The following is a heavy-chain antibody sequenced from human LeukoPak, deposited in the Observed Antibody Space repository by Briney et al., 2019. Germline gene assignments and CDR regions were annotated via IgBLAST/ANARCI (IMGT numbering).Heavy chain of an antibody. J-gene: IGHJ4*02. V-gene: IGHV3-23*01. CDR2: ITSSGASA. CDR3: VRDEGLYSPTWYLFED. Sequence: QPGGSLRLSCAASGFTFSSYAMTWVRQAPGKGLEWISGITSSGASAYYAASVKGRFTISRDNSENTLYLHMNSLTVEDSGMYYCVRDEGLYSPTWYLFEDWGQGTLVTVSS. D-gene: IGHD3-16*01. CDR1: GFTFSSYA.